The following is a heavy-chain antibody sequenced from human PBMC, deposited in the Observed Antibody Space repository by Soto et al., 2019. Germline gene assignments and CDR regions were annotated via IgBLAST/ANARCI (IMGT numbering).Heavy chain of an antibody. V-gene: IGHV1-2*04. Sequence: GGTNYAQKFQGWVTMTRDTSISTAYMELSRLRSDDTAVYYCAREGGDYYDSSGRSYYFDYWGQGTLVTVSS. CDR2: GGT. D-gene: IGHD3-22*01. J-gene: IGHJ4*02. CDR3: AREGGDYYDSSGRSYYFDY.